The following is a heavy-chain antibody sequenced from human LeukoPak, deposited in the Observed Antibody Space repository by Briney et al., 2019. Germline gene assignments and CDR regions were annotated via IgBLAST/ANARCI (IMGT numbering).Heavy chain of an antibody. V-gene: IGHV3-11*01. CDR1: GCTFSDYY. J-gene: IGHJ4*02. CDR2: ISSSGSTI. D-gene: IGHD1-26*01. Sequence: GGSLRLSCAASGCTFSDYYMSWIRQAPGKGLEWVSYISSSGSTIYYADSVKGRFTISRDNAKNSLYLQMNSLRAEDTAVYYCARDSSGSYPSANDYWGQGTLVTVSS. CDR3: ARDSSGSYPSANDY.